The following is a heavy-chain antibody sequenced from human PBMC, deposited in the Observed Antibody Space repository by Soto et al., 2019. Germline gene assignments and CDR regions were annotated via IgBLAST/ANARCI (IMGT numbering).Heavy chain of an antibody. J-gene: IGHJ6*02. D-gene: IGHD3-10*01. CDR1: GVSISSGVYS. Sequence: PSETLSLTCAVSGVSISSGVYSWSWIRQPPGKGLEWIGYIYHSGSTYYNPSLKSRVTISVDRSKNQFSLKLSSVTAADTAVYYCARVITMVRGGGPEYYYYYGMDVWGQGATVTVSS. V-gene: IGHV4-30-2*01. CDR3: ARVITMVRGGGPEYYYYYGMDV. CDR2: IYHSGST.